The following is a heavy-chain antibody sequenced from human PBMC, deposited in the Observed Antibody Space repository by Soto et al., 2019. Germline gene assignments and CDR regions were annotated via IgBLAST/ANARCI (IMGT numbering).Heavy chain of an antibody. V-gene: IGHV4-4*02. J-gene: IGHJ4*02. CDR2: ISHSGTT. D-gene: IGHD3-16*01. CDR3: GKGGLPWGDY. CDR1: GGSISSFNW. Sequence: QVQLQESGPGLVKPSGTLSLTCTVSGGSISSFNWWSWVRQTPGKGLEWIGEISHSGTTSYNPSLKGGAPISVDRPKTRSSRNLTSGPAADRAGYSGGKGGLPWGDYGAQGTLVTVSS.